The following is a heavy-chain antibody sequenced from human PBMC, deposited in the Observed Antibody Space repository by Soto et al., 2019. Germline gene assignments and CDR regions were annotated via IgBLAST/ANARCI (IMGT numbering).Heavy chain of an antibody. D-gene: IGHD3-16*01. CDR1: GGSISSGGYY. Sequence: PSETLSLTCTVSGGSISSGGYYWSWIRQHPGKGLEWIGYIYYSGSTYYNPSLKSRVTISVDTSKNQFSLKLSSVTAADTAVYYCARETQGGSSHFDYWGQGTLVTVSS. CDR2: IYYSGST. V-gene: IGHV4-31*03. J-gene: IGHJ4*02. CDR3: ARETQGGSSHFDY.